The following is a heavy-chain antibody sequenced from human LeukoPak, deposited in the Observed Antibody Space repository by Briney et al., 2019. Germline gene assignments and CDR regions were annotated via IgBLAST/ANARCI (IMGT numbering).Heavy chain of an antibody. CDR1: GGSISSSSYY. D-gene: IGHD3-3*01. V-gene: IGHV4-39*01. CDR3: ARQITIFGVVPRFDP. CDR2: IYYSGST. Sequence: PSETPSLTCTVSGGSISSSSYYWGWIRQPPGKGLEWIGSIYYSGSTYYNPSLKSRVTISVDTSKNQFSLKLSSVTAADTAVYYCARQITIFGVVPRFDPWGQGTLVTVSS. J-gene: IGHJ5*02.